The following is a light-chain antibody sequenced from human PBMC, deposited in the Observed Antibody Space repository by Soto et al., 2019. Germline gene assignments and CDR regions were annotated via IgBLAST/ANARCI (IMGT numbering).Light chain of an antibody. Sequence: IVLTQSPATLSLFPWERATLSCRASQSVSIYLAWYQQKPGQAPRLLIYDASNRATGIPARFSGSKSGTNFTLTIRRMEPEDVGMYYCQQYGSSPITFGQGTRLEIK. J-gene: IGKJ5*01. V-gene: IGKV3-11*01. CDR3: QQYGSSPIT. CDR1: QSVSIY. CDR2: DAS.